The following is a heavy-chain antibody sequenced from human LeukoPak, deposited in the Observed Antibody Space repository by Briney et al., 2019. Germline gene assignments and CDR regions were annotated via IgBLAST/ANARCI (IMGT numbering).Heavy chain of an antibody. V-gene: IGHV3-23*01. J-gene: IGHJ5*01. Sequence: GGSLRLSCAASGFTFSGYAMSWVRQAPGKGLEWVSTITGSGGTTYYADFVKGRFAISRDNSKNTLYLQMNSLRAEDTAVYYCAKGRGYCSGGSCYSGFDSWGQGTLVTVSS. CDR2: ITGSGGTT. D-gene: IGHD2-15*01. CDR1: GFTFSGYA. CDR3: AKGRGYCSGGSCYSGFDS.